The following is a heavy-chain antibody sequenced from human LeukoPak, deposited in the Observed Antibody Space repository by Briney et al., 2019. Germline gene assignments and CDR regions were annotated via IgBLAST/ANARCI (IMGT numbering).Heavy chain of an antibody. CDR1: GFTFSSYL. V-gene: IGHV3-74*01. Sequence: SGGSLRLSCAASGFTFSSYLMHWVRQAPGKGLLWVSRINSDGSSTSYADSVKGRFTISRDNAKNTLYLQMNSLRAEDTAVYYCARDDYHGADRAFDIWGQGTMVTVSS. CDR3: ARDDYHGADRAFDI. D-gene: IGHD4-17*01. CDR2: INSDGSST. J-gene: IGHJ3*02.